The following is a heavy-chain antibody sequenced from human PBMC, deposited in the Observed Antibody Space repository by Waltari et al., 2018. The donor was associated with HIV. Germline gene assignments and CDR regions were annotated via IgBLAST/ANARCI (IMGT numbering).Heavy chain of an antibody. CDR2: IYTSGST. J-gene: IGHJ4*02. Sequence: QVQLQESGPGLVKPSQTLSLTCPVSGGSISSGSYYWSWIRQPAGKGPEWIGRIYTSGSTHYNPSLKSRVTISVDTSKNQFSLKLSSVTAADTAVYYCARAIAASDYDDYWGQGTLVTVSS. CDR3: ARAIAASDYDDY. D-gene: IGHD3-16*01. CDR1: GGSISSGSYY. V-gene: IGHV4-61*02.